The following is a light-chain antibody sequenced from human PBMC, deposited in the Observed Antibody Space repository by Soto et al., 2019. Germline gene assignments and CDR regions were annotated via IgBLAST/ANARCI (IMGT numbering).Light chain of an antibody. CDR3: QQRRGT. J-gene: IGKJ2*02. Sequence: EIVLTQSPATLSLSPGDVATLSCRASQSVSSNLAWYQHKRGQAPRLLIYDASNRATGIPARFRGSGSGTDFTLTISGLEPEDFAVYYCQQRRGTFGQGTKLEI. V-gene: IGKV3-11*01. CDR1: QSVSSN. CDR2: DAS.